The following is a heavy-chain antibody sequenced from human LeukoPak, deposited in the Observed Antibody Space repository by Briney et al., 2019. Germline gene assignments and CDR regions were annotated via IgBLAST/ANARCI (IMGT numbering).Heavy chain of an antibody. CDR1: GFAFTDYA. J-gene: IGHJ4*02. D-gene: IGHD5/OR15-5a*01. CDR3: AKEDKTVSTPYVDY. V-gene: IGHV3-23*01. Sequence: GGSLRLSCAASGFAFTDYAISWVRQAPGKGPKWVSAISSSGDKTYYAYSVKGRFTISRDNSKNTLYLQINSLRAEDTAVYYCAKEDKTVSTPYVDYWGPGTLVTVSS. CDR2: ISSSGDKT.